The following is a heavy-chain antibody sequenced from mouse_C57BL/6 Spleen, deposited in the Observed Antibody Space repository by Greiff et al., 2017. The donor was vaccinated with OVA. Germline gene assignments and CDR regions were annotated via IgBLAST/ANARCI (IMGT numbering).Heavy chain of an antibody. D-gene: IGHD1-1*01. CDR2: ISRGSSTI. CDR1: GFTFSDYG. Sequence: EVQLVESGGGLVKPGGSLKLSCAASGFTFSDYGMHWVRQAPEKGLEWVAYISRGSSTIYYADTFKGRFTISRDNAKNTLFLQMTSLRSEDTAMYYCARPITTVEGAWFAYWGQGTLVTVSA. J-gene: IGHJ3*01. CDR3: ARPITTVEGAWFAY. V-gene: IGHV5-17*01.